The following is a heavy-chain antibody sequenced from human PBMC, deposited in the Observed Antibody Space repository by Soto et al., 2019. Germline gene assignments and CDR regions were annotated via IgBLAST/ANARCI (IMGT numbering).Heavy chain of an antibody. D-gene: IGHD4-17*01. Sequence: TLSLTCTVSGGSXSSYYWSWIRQPPGKGLEWIGYIYYSGSTNYNPSLKSRVTISVDTSKNQFSLKLSSVTAADTAVYYCARAGGYGDYEPRFDYWGQGTLVTVSS. CDR1: GGSXSSYY. CDR3: ARAGGYGDYEPRFDY. CDR2: IYYSGST. V-gene: IGHV4-59*01. J-gene: IGHJ4*02.